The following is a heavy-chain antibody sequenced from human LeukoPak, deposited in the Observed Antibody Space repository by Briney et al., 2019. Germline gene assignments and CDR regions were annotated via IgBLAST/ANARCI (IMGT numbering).Heavy chain of an antibody. V-gene: IGHV1-46*01. CDR1: GYTFTSYY. Sequence: ASVKVSCKASGYTFTSYYMHWVRQAPGQGLEWMGIINPSGGSTSYAQKFQGRVTMTRDTSISTAYMELSRLRSDDTAVYYCARAALELYFDYWGQGTLVTVSS. J-gene: IGHJ4*02. CDR2: INPSGGST. D-gene: IGHD1-1*01. CDR3: ARAALELYFDY.